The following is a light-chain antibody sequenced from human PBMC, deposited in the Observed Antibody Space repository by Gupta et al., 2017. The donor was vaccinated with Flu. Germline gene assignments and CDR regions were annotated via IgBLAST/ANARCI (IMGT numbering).Light chain of an antibody. V-gene: IGKV3-11*01. J-gene: IGKJ5*01. Sequence: EIVLTQSPATVSLSPGERVTLSCRASQSIANSLAWYQQKPGQSPRLVIYDASSRATGIPVRFSGGGSGKDFTLTISAREPEDFAVYYCQQRVLWPPITYGQGTRLE. CDR3: QQRVLWPPIT. CDR1: QSIANS. CDR2: DAS.